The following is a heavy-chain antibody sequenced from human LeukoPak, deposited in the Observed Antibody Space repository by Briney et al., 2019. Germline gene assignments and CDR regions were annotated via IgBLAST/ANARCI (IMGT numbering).Heavy chain of an antibody. V-gene: IGHV4-61*02. J-gene: IGHJ5*02. CDR1: GGSISSGSYY. CDR3: ARALRFFDP. CDR2: IYTSGST. D-gene: IGHD3-3*01. Sequence: SSETLSLTCTVSGGSISSGSYYWSWIRQPAGKGLEWIGRIYTSGSTNYNPSLKSRVTISVDTSKNQFSLKLSSVTAADTAVYYCARALRFFDPWGQGTLVTVSS.